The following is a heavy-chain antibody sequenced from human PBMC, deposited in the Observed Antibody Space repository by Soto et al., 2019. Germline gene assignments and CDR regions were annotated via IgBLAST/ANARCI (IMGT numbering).Heavy chain of an antibody. J-gene: IGHJ6*03. CDR2: ISNNGAHT. D-gene: IGHD6-13*01. CDR3: ARRGYGSRWPNVYMDV. V-gene: IGHV3-64*01. Sequence: GGPLSLSCAASGFTFSNYEMHWVRQAPGKGLEYVSGISNNGAHTDYAKSVKGRFTISRDNSENTLYLQMGSLRAEDMALYYCARRGYGSRWPNVYMDVWGKGTTVTV. CDR1: GFTFSNYE.